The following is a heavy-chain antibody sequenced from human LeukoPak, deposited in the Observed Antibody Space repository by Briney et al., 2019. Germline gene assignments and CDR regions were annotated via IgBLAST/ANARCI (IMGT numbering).Heavy chain of an antibody. CDR3: ARDLRRDVYNRDWYFDL. D-gene: IGHD5-24*01. Sequence: ASLKGSCKASGYTFTSYYIHWVRQAPGQRLEWMGIINPSGGSTTYAQKFQGRVTLTRDTSTSTVSLEVSSLRSEDTAVYFCARDLRRDVYNRDWYFDLWGRGTLVTVSS. CDR1: GYTFTSYY. J-gene: IGHJ2*01. CDR2: INPSGGST. V-gene: IGHV1-46*01.